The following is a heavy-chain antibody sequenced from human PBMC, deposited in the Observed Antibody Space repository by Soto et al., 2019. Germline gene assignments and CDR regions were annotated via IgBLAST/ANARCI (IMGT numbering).Heavy chain of an antibody. CDR1: GFTFSSYA. CDR3: AKDGLQFTIAGAVPGGFCP. CDR2: ISGSGGSK. J-gene: IGHJ5*02. V-gene: IGHV3-23*01. D-gene: IGHD6-19*01. Sequence: EVQLLESGGGLVQPGGSLRLSCAASGFTFSSYAMSWVRQAPGKGLEWVSAISGSGGSKYYADPVKGRFTITRNNSNNTLYLQMNRQRAEDTGVDYGAKDGLQFTIAGAVPGGFCPWGQGTLVTVGS.